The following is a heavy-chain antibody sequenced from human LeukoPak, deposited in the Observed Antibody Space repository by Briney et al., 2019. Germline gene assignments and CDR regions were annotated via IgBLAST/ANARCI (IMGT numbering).Heavy chain of an antibody. V-gene: IGHV1-3*01. CDR3: ARDHNYYGSGSYWVWFDP. CDR2: INAGNGNT. D-gene: IGHD3-10*01. Sequence: AASVKVSCKASGYTFTSYAMHWVRQAPGQRLEWMGWINAGNGNTKYSQKFQGRLTITRDTSASTAYMELSSLRSEDTAGYYCARDHNYYGSGSYWVWFDPWGQGTLVTVSS. CDR1: GYTFTSYA. J-gene: IGHJ5*02.